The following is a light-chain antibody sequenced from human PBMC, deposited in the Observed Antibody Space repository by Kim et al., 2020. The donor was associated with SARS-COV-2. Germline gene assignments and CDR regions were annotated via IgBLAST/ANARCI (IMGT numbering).Light chain of an antibody. J-gene: IGKJ4*01. CDR2: KTS. V-gene: IGKV1-5*03. Sequence: SASGGDRGTITWRASQRINNWWGWYQQKPGKAPKLLIYKTSSLESGVPSRFSGSGAGTEFTLTISSLQPDDFATYYCQQYNSYVTFGGGTKVDIK. CDR1: QRINNW. CDR3: QQYNSYVT.